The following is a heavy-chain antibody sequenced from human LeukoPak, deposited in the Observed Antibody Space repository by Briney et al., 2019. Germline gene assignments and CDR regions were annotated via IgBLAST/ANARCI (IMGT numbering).Heavy chain of an antibody. J-gene: IGHJ3*02. CDR1: GGSISIGSYY. CDR2: LYHSGST. Sequence: SETLSLTCTVSGGSISIGSYYWGWIRQPPGKGLEWIGYLYHSGSTHYNPSLKSRVTISLDRSKNQFSLKLTSMTAADTAAYYCARVRGDYSRSFDIWGQGTKVTVSS. V-gene: IGHV4-30-2*01. D-gene: IGHD3-22*01. CDR3: ARVRGDYSRSFDI.